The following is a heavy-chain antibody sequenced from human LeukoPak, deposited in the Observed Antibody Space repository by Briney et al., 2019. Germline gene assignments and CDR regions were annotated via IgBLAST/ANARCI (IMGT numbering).Heavy chain of an antibody. CDR3: ARDNSIDTAADAFDI. CDR2: ISAYNGNT. Sequence: ASVKVSCKASGGTFSSYAISWVRQAPGQGLEWMGWISAYNGNTNYAQKLQGRVTMTTDTSTSTAYMELRSLRSDDTAVYYCARDNSIDTAADAFDIWGQGTMVTVSS. CDR1: GGTFSSYA. J-gene: IGHJ3*02. V-gene: IGHV1-18*01. D-gene: IGHD5-18*01.